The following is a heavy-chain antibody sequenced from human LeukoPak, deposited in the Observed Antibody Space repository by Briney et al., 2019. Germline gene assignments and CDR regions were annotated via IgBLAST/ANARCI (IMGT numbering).Heavy chain of an antibody. CDR3: AATRGSITIFSAFDY. Sequence: SVKVSCKASGGTFSSYAISWVRQAPGQGLERMGGIIPIFGTANYAQKFQGRVTITTDESTSTAYMKLSSLRSEDTAVYYCAATRGSITIFSAFDYWGQGTLVTVSS. CDR1: GGTFSSYA. V-gene: IGHV1-69*05. D-gene: IGHD3-3*01. CDR2: IIPIFGTA. J-gene: IGHJ4*02.